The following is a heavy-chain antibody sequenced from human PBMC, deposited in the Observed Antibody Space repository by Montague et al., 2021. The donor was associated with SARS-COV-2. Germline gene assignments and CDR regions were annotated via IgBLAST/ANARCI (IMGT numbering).Heavy chain of an antibody. D-gene: IGHD3-9*01. Sequence: SETLSLICAVSRGSFSNYYWTWIRQSPGKGLEWIGEINQGGAPNYTPSLKSRVTTSLDTSKKQISLKLNSVTVADTAVFFCARGRPVQGSFRHFDSISSGALDIWAQGSLVIVSS. J-gene: IGHJ3*02. CDR3: ARGRPVQGSFRHFDSISSGALDI. CDR1: RGSFSNYY. CDR2: INQGGAP. V-gene: IGHV4-34*01.